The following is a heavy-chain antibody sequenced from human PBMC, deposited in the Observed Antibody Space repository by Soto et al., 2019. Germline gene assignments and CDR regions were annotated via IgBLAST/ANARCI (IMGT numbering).Heavy chain of an antibody. Sequence: QITLKESGPTLVKPTQTLTLTCTISGFSLITSGVGVGWIRQPPGKALEWLALIYWDDDKRYSPSLKSRLTITKDTSKTQLVLTMTNMDPVDTATYYCAHIVTGCFTWGRGALVTVSS. V-gene: IGHV2-5*02. CDR1: GFSLITSGVG. D-gene: IGHD3-16*01. CDR3: AHIVTGCFT. CDR2: IYWDDDK. J-gene: IGHJ5*02.